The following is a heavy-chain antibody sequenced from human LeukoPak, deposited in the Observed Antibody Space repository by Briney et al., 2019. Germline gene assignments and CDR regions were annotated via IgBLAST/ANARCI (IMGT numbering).Heavy chain of an antibody. D-gene: IGHD2-21*02. CDR2: IKKDGSEK. V-gene: IGHV3-7*01. CDR1: GFTFSAYS. CDR3: ARGFQSGDSPV. J-gene: IGHJ4*02. Sequence: ESLRLSCAPSGFTFSAYSLSWVRQAPGKGLEWVAKIKKDGSEKDYVDSVKGRFTISRDNDKGSLYLQLNGLRVEDTAVYYCARGFQSGDSPVWGQGTLVTVSS.